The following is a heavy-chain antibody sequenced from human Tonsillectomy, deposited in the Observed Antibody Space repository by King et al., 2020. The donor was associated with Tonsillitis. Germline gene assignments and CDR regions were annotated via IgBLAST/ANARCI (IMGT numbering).Heavy chain of an antibody. CDR3: ARPKDYGDYDWNFDL. Sequence: QLQESGPGLVKPSETLSLTCTVSGGSISRSSYYWGWIRQPPGKGLEWIGSIYYSGSTYYNPSLKSRVTISVDMSKNQFSRKLSSVTAADTAVYYCARPKDYGDYDWNFDLWGRGTLVTVSS. D-gene: IGHD4-17*01. CDR2: IYYSGST. CDR1: GGSISRSSYY. V-gene: IGHV4-39*01. J-gene: IGHJ2*01.